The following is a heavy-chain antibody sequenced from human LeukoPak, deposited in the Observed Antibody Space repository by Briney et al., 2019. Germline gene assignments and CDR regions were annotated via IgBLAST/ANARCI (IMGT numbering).Heavy chain of an antibody. Sequence: GGSLRLSCAPSGFTFSSFAMHWVRQAPGKGLEWVAVIWYDGSNKYYADSVKGRFTISRDNSKNTLYLQMNSLRAEDTAVYYCARAVPIAPAYGDPFFDYWGQGTVVTVSS. CDR3: ARAVPIAPAYGDPFFDY. V-gene: IGHV3-33*01. CDR1: GFTFSSFA. D-gene: IGHD4-17*01. CDR2: IWYDGSNK. J-gene: IGHJ4*02.